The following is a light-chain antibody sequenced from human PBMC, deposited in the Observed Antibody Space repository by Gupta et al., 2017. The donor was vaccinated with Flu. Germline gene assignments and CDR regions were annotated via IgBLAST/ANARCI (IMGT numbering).Light chain of an antibody. Sequence: PGTLSLSPGEGATLSCRASQSVSSNYLAWYQQKPGQAPRLLIFGVSNRATGISDRFSGSGSGTDFTLTISRLEPEDFAVYYCQQYGSRWTFGQGTKVEVK. CDR3: QQYGSRWT. V-gene: IGKV3-20*01. CDR2: GVS. J-gene: IGKJ1*01. CDR1: QSVSSNY.